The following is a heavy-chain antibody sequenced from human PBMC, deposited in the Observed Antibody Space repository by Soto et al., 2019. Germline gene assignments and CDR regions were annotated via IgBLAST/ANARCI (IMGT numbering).Heavy chain of an antibody. CDR3: AHRRGIAAIATFDY. J-gene: IGHJ4*02. CDR2: IYWNDDK. CDR1: GFSLKNSGVG. Sequence: QITLEESGPSLVQPTQPLTLTCTFSGFSLKNSGVGVAWIRQPPGKALEWLALIYWNDDKRYSPTLKNRININKDTSKYQVVLTMTNMDTVDTGTYYCAHRRGIAAIATFDYWGQGMLVTVSS. V-gene: IGHV2-5*01. D-gene: IGHD6-13*01.